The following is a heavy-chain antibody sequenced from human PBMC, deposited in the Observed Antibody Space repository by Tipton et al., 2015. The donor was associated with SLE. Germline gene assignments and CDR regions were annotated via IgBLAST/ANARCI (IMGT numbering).Heavy chain of an antibody. CDR1: GGSISSSSYY. D-gene: IGHD3-16*01. Sequence: TLSLTCTVSGGSISSSSYYWGWIRQPPGQGLEWIGEINHSGGTNYNPSLKSRVTMSVDTSKNQFSLRLNSVTAADTAVYYCSRRGISFGADFDYWGPGTLVTVSS. J-gene: IGHJ4*02. CDR3: SRRGISFGADFDY. CDR2: INHSGGT. V-gene: IGHV4-39*07.